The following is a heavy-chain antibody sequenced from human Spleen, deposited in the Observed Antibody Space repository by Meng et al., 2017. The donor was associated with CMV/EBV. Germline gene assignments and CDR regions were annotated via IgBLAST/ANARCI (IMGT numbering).Heavy chain of an antibody. CDR2: IYPGDSDT. Sequence: GESLKISCQVSGNRFSNYWIGWVRQMPGKGLEWMGLIYPGDSDTRYSPSFQGQVTISADKSISTAYLQWSSLKASDTAMYYCARRDCRSSSCYTGHHDDFDIWGQGTMVTVSS. CDR1: GNRFSNYW. D-gene: IGHD2-2*02. CDR3: ARRDCRSSSCYTGHHDDFDI. J-gene: IGHJ3*02. V-gene: IGHV5-51*01.